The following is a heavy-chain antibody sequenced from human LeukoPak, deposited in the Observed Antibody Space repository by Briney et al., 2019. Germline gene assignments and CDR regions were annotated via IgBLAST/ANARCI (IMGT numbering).Heavy chain of an antibody. D-gene: IGHD2-2*02. J-gene: IGHJ6*03. CDR1: GFTFSSYG. CDR3: AKDPNCSSTSCYTRYYYYYMDV. CDR2: IRYDGSNK. Sequence: PGGSLRLSCAASGFTFSSYGMHWVRQAPGKGLKWVAFIRYDGSNKYYADSVKGRFTISRDNSKNTLYLQMNSLRAEDTAVYYCAKDPNCSSTSCYTRYYYYYMDVWGKGTTVTVSS. V-gene: IGHV3-30*02.